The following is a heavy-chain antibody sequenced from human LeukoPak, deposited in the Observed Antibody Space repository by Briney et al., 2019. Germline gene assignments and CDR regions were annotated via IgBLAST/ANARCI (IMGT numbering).Heavy chain of an antibody. CDR2: ISYDGSNK. CDR1: GFTFSRYA. V-gene: IGHV3-30-3*01. CDR3: ARDGNFYYGPGSYCDY. J-gene: IGHJ4*02. Sequence: GGSLRLSCVASGFTFSRYAMHWVRLAPGKGLEWVAVISYDGSNKYYADSVEGRFTISRDNSKNTLYLQMNSPRAEDTALYYCARDGNFYYGPGSYCDYWGQGTLVTVSS. D-gene: IGHD3-10*01.